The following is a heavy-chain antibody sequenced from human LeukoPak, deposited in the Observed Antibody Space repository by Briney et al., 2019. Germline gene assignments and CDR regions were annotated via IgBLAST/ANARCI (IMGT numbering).Heavy chain of an antibody. V-gene: IGHV1-18*01. CDR2: ISAYIGNT. Sequence: GASVKVSCKASGYTFTSYVISWVRQAPGQGLEWVGWISAYIGNTNYAQKLQGRVTMTTDTSTSTAYMELRSLRSDDTAVYYCARDPARYWVTEDYYYGMDVWGQGTTVTVSS. D-gene: IGHD2-15*01. J-gene: IGHJ6*02. CDR1: GYTFTSYV. CDR3: ARDPARYWVTEDYYYGMDV.